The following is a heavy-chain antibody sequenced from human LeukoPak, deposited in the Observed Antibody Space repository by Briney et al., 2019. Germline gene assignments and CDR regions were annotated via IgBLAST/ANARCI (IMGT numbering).Heavy chain of an antibody. Sequence: GGSLRLSCAASGFTFSTYWMSWVRQAPGKGLEWVSVIYSGGSTCYADSVKGRFTISRDNSKNTLYLQMNSLRAEDTAVYYCARDGYCSGGSCYSLNWYFDLWGRGTLVTVSS. CDR1: GFTFSTYW. J-gene: IGHJ2*01. D-gene: IGHD2-15*01. CDR2: IYSGGST. V-gene: IGHV3-53*01. CDR3: ARDGYCSGGSCYSLNWYFDL.